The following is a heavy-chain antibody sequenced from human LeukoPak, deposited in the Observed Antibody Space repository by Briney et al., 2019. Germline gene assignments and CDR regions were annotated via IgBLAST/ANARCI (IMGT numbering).Heavy chain of an antibody. J-gene: IGHJ4*02. Sequence: SETLSLTCAVYGGSFSGYYWSWIRQPPGKGLEWIGYIYYSGSTNYNPSLKSRVTISVDTSKNQFSLKLSSVTAADTAVYYCARGGRWLQLGHFDYWGQGTLVTVSS. D-gene: IGHD5-24*01. CDR1: GGSFSGYY. V-gene: IGHV4-59*01. CDR2: IYYSGST. CDR3: ARGGRWLQLGHFDY.